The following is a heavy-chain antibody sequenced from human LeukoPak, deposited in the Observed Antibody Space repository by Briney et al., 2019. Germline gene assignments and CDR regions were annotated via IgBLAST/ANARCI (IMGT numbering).Heavy chain of an antibody. D-gene: IGHD2-2*02. V-gene: IGHV3-64D*06. CDR2: ISSNGGST. Sequence: PGGSLRLSCSASGFTFSSYAMHWVRQAPGKGLEYVSAISSNGGSTYYADSVKGRFTISRDNSKNTLYLQMSSLRAEDTAVYYCVRAIVVVPAAIRGYYYGMDVWGQGTLSPSP. J-gene: IGHJ6*02. CDR3: VRAIVVVPAAIRGYYYGMDV. CDR1: GFTFSSYA.